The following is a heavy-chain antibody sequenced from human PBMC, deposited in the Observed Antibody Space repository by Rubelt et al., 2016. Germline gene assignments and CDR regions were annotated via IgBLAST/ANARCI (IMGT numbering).Heavy chain of an antibody. CDR2: ISYDGSNK. CDR1: GFTFSSYA. Sequence: GGSLRLSCAASGFTFSSYAMHWVRQAPGKGLEWVAVISYDGSNKYYADSVKGRFTISRDNSKNTLYLRMNSLRAEDTAVYYCARDRNYYDSSGFSNFDYWGQGTLVTVSS. D-gene: IGHD3-22*01. CDR3: ARDRNYYDSSGFSNFDY. J-gene: IGHJ4*02. V-gene: IGHV3-30*04.